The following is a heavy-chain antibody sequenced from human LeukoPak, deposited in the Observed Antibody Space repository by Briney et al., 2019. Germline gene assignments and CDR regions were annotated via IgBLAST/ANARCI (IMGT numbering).Heavy chain of an antibody. V-gene: IGHV3-30*02. Sequence: GGSLRLSCAASGFTFSSYWMNWVRQAPGKGLEWVAFIRHDGSIKNYADSVKGRSTISRDNSKNTLYLQMNSLRAEDTAVYYCAKDSLADIDYWGQGTLVTVSS. CDR3: AKDSLADIDY. CDR1: GFTFSSYW. J-gene: IGHJ4*02. CDR2: IRHDGSIK. D-gene: IGHD3-16*01.